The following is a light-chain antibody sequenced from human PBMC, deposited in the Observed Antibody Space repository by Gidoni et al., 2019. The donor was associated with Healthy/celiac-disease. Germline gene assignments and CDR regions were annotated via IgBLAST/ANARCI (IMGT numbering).Light chain of an antibody. CDR1: QSISSY. CDR3: QQSYSTPQT. J-gene: IGKJ1*01. Sequence: IQMTQSPSSLSASVGDRVTLTGRASQSISSYLNWYQQKPGKAPKLLIYAAASLQSGVPSRFSGSGSGTDFTLTISSLQPEDFATYYCQQSYSTPQTFGQGTKVEIK. CDR2: AAA. V-gene: IGKV1-39*01.